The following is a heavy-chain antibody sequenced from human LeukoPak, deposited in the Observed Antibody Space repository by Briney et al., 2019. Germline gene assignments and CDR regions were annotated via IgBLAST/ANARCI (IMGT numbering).Heavy chain of an antibody. CDR3: ARDRGSAGWFDP. CDR2: IYTSGST. Sequence: PSETLSLTCTVSGGSISSYYWGWIRQPAGKGLEWIGRIYTSGSTSYNPSLKSRVTISVDTSKNQFSLKLSSVTAADTAVYYCARDRGSAGWFDPWGQGTLVTVSS. V-gene: IGHV4-4*07. J-gene: IGHJ5*02. CDR1: GGSISSYY. D-gene: IGHD3-10*01.